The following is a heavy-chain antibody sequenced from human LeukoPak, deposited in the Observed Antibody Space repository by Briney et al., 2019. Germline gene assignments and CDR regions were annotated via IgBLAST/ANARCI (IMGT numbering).Heavy chain of an antibody. Sequence: PGGSLRLSCAASGFTFSSYGMHWVRQAPGKGLEWVAVIWFDGTNKYYADSVTGRFTISGDNSKNTLYLQMHSLRAEDTAAYYCAKCRSSSSYYYYYMDVWGKGTTVTVSS. CDR2: IWFDGTNK. CDR3: AKCRSSSSYYYYYMDV. CDR1: GFTFSSYG. J-gene: IGHJ6*03. D-gene: IGHD6-6*01. V-gene: IGHV3-30*02.